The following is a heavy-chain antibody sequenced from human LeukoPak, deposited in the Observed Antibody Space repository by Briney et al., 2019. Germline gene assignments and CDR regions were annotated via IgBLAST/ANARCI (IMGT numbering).Heavy chain of an antibody. CDR3: AKGSSSSRPYYFDY. Sequence: GGSLRLSCAASGFTVSSNYMSWVRQAPGKGLEWVSVIYSGGSAYYADSVKGRFTISRDNSKNTLYLQMNSLRAEDTAVYYCAKGSSSSRPYYFDYWGQGSLVTVSS. D-gene: IGHD6-6*01. CDR1: GFTVSSNY. V-gene: IGHV3-53*01. CDR2: IYSGGSA. J-gene: IGHJ4*02.